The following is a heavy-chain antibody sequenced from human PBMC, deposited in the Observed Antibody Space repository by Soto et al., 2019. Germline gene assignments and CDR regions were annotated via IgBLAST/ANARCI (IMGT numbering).Heavy chain of an antibody. CDR2: VYSTGAT. Sequence: ILSPTCTVSGDSIGSRSYYWDWIRQSPGGGLEWIGHVYSTGATCYNPSLKSRVTMSIDTSKNQFSLIVTSVTAADTAIYYCASGRRFRLLGDWGQGALVTVSS. J-gene: IGHJ4*02. D-gene: IGHD3-3*01. CDR1: GDSIGSRSYY. CDR3: ASGRRFRLLGD. V-gene: IGHV4-39*01.